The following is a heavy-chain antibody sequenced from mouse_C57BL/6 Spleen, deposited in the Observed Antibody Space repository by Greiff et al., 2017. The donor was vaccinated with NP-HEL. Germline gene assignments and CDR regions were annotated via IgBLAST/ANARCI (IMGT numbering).Heavy chain of an antibody. Sequence: EVKLVESGGGLVQPGGSLKLSCAASGFTFSDYYMYWVRQTPEKRLEWVAYISNGGGSTYYPDTVKGRFTISRDNARNTLYLQMSRLKSEDTAMYYCARQGDYDEYFDVWGTGTTVTVSS. CDR2: ISNGGGST. V-gene: IGHV5-12*01. CDR3: ARQGDYDEYFDV. J-gene: IGHJ1*03. CDR1: GFTFSDYY. D-gene: IGHD2-4*01.